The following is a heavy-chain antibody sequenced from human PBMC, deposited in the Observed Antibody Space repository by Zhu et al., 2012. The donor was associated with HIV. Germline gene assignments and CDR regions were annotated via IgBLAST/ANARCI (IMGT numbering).Heavy chain of an antibody. J-gene: IGHJ6*03. CDR2: MYYSGST. D-gene: IGHD3-10*01. Sequence: QVQLQESGPGLVKSSETLSLTCTVSGGSISSSSYYWGWIRQPPGKGLEWIGNMYYSGSTYYNPSLKSRVTMSVDTSKNQFSLKLSSVTAADTAVYYCARLYGSGSYEIYYYYMDVWGTKGPRSPSP. CDR3: ARLYGSGSYEIYYYYMDV. V-gene: IGHV4-39*01. CDR1: GGSISSSSYY.